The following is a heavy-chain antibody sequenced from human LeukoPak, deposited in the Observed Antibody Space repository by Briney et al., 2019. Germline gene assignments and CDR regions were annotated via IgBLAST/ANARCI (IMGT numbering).Heavy chain of an antibody. V-gene: IGHV3-30*02. D-gene: IGHD3-22*01. J-gene: IGHJ4*02. Sequence: GGSLRLSCAASGFTFSNHGFHWVRQAPGKGLEWVAVIWYDGSKKFYADSVKGRFTISRDNSKNTLYLQMNSLRAEDTAVYNCAKERSYYDSDYWGPGTLVTVSS. CDR3: AKERSYYDSDY. CDR2: IWYDGSKK. CDR1: GFTFSNHG.